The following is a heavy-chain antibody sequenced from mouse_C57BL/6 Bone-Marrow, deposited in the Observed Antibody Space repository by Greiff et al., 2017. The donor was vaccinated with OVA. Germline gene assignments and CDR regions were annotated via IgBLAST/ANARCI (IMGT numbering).Heavy chain of an antibody. Sequence: VQLQQSGPGLVQPSQSLSITCTVSGFSLTSYGVHWVRQSPGKGLEWLGVIWRGGSTDYNAAFMSRLSITKDNSKSQVFFKMNSLQADDTAIYYCAKIYYYGSSYGWYCDVWGTGTTVTVSS. CDR1: GFSLTSYG. V-gene: IGHV2-5*01. CDR3: AKIYYYGSSYGWYCDV. D-gene: IGHD1-1*01. CDR2: IWRGGST. J-gene: IGHJ1*03.